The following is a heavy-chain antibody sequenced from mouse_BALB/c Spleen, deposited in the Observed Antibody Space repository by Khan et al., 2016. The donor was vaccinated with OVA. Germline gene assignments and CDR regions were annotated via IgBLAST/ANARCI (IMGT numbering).Heavy chain of an antibody. Sequence: EVKLIESGPGLVKPSQSLSLTCTVTGYSITSGYGWNWIRQFPGNKLEWMGYISYSGSTNYNPSLKSRISITRDTSKNQFFLQLNSVTTEDTATYYCARTARIKYWGQGTTLTVSS. V-gene: IGHV3-2*02. D-gene: IGHD1-2*01. J-gene: IGHJ2*01. CDR2: ISYSGST. CDR3: ARTARIKY. CDR1: GYSITSGYG.